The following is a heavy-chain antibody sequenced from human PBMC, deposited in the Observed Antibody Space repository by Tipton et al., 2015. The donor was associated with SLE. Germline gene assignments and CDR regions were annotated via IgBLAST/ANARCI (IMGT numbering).Heavy chain of an antibody. CDR1: GGTVSSADYY. CDR3: ARGGVGGYDYFDY. J-gene: IGHJ4*02. CDR2: IYYSGGT. V-gene: IGHV4-31*03. Sequence: LRLSCTVSGGTVSSADYYWSWIRQFPGKGLEWIGYIYYSGGTFYSPSLKSRLTISADTSKNQFSLDLSSVTAADTAVYYCARGGVGGYDYFDYWGQGTLVTVSS. D-gene: IGHD5-12*01.